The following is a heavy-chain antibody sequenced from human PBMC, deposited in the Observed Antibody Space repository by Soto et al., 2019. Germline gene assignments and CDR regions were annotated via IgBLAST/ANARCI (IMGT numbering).Heavy chain of an antibody. V-gene: IGHV3-23*01. CDR1: GFTFSSYG. J-gene: IGHJ4*02. Sequence: GGSLRLSCAASGFTFSSYGMHWVRQAPGKGLEWVAVISGVGGSTYYADSVKGRFTISRDNSKNTLYLQMNSLRAEDTAVYYCAKETDFRRGYWTFDYWGQGTLVTVSS. D-gene: IGHD3-3*01. CDR3: AKETDFRRGYWTFDY. CDR2: ISGVGGST.